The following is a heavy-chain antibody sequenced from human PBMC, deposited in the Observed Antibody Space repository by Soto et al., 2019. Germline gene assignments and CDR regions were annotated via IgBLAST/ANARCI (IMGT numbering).Heavy chain of an antibody. Sequence: KPSETLSLTCTVSGDSISGYYWSWIRQSPGKGLEWIGYIYESGSINYNPSLKSRVTMSIDTSKNQFSLKLSSVTAADTAVYYCARSGRSGYYYYGMDVWGQGTTVTVSS. D-gene: IGHD3-22*01. J-gene: IGHJ6*02. CDR3: ARSGRSGYYYYGMDV. CDR2: IYESGSI. CDR1: GDSISGYY. V-gene: IGHV4-59*01.